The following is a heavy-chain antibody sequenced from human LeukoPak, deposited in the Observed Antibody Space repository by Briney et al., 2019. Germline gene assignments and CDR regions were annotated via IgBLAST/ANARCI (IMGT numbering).Heavy chain of an antibody. V-gene: IGHV3-30*03. Sequence: PGGSLRLSCAASGFTFSSSAMTWVRQAPGKRLEWVAVISYDGNREYYPDSVKGRSTISRDNSKNTLYLQMKGLKTEGTGVYYCAREGSIVARTDYWGQGALVIVSS. D-gene: IGHD2-15*01. CDR1: GFTFSSSA. CDR2: ISYDGNRE. CDR3: AREGSIVARTDY. J-gene: IGHJ4*02.